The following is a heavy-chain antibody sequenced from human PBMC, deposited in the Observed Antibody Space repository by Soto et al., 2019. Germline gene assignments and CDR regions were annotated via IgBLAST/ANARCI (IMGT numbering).Heavy chain of an antibody. D-gene: IGHD6-6*01. CDR1: GFTFSNYA. V-gene: IGHV3-23*01. CDR2: ISDSGAGT. Sequence: PGGSLRLSCVASGFTFSNYAMSWVRQAPGKGLEWVSGISDSGAGTYYADSLKSRVTISVDTSKNQFSLKLSSVTAADTAVYYCARHAVAARRWFDPWGQGTLVTVSS. CDR3: ARHAVAARRWFDP. J-gene: IGHJ5*02.